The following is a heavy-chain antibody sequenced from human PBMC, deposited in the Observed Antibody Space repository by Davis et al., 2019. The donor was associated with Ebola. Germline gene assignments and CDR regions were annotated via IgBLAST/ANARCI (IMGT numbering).Heavy chain of an antibody. V-gene: IGHV4-4*09. CDR1: MGSISDYY. Sequence: SETLSLTCTVSMGSISDYYWTWIRQAPGKGLEWIAYIYATGRTSYSPSLKSRVIISVDTSKNQFSLRLTSVTAADTAVYYCARLNGYDLAFDYWGQGALVTVSS. CDR2: IYATGRT. CDR3: ARLNGYDLAFDY. J-gene: IGHJ4*02. D-gene: IGHD5-12*01.